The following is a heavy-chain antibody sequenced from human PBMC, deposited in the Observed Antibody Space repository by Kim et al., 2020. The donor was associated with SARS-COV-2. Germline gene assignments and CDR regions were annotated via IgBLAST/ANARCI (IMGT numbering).Heavy chain of an antibody. CDR3: VKAQRPYQLLYGGGDY. Sequence: SVQGRVTISRDNSKNTLYLQMSSLRAEDTAVYYCVKAQRPYQLLYGGGDYWGQGTLVTVSS. D-gene: IGHD2-2*02. V-gene: IGHV3-64D*06. J-gene: IGHJ4*02.